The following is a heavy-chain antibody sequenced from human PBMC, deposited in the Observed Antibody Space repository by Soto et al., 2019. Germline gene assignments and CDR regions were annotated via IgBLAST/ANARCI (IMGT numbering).Heavy chain of an antibody. Sequence: ASVKVSCKASGYTFTSYAMHWVRQAPGQRLEWMGWISAYNGNTNYAQKLQGRVTMTTDTSTSTAYMELRSLRSDDTAVYYCARVEGGYCCGGSCYALYYYYYLDVCGKGTTVTVSS. CDR3: ARVEGGYCCGGSCYALYYYYYLDV. V-gene: IGHV1-18*01. CDR2: ISAYNGNT. D-gene: IGHD2-15*01. J-gene: IGHJ6*03. CDR1: GYTFTSYA.